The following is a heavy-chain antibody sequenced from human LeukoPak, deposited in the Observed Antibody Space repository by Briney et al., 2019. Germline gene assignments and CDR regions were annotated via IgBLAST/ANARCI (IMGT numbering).Heavy chain of an antibody. D-gene: IGHD2-2*02. J-gene: IGHJ4*02. Sequence: GGSLRLSCAASGFTFSSYRMHWVRQAPGKGLVWVSRINSDGSSTSYADSVKGRFTISRDNAKNTLYLQMNSLRAEDTAVYYCAREAAVGYCSSTSCSTLDYWGQGTLVTVSS. CDR2: INSDGSST. CDR3: AREAAVGYCSSTSCSTLDY. CDR1: GFTFSSYR. V-gene: IGHV3-74*01.